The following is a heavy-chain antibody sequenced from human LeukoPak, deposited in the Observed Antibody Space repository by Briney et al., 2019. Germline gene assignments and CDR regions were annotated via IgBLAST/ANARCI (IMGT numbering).Heavy chain of an antibody. CDR3: ARRGCTNGVCSLGFDP. D-gene: IGHD2-8*01. CDR1: GYTFTGYY. CDR2: INPNSGGT. J-gene: IGHJ5*02. Sequence: ASVKVSCKASGYTFTGYYMHWVRQAPGQGLEWMGRINPNSGGTNYAQKFQGWVTMTRDTSISTAYMELSRLRSDDTAVYYCARRGCTNGVCSLGFDPWGQGTLVTVSS. V-gene: IGHV1-2*04.